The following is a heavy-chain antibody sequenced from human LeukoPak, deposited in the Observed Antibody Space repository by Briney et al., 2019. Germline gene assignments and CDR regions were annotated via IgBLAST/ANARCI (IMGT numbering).Heavy chain of an antibody. CDR2: IYYSGST. J-gene: IGHJ6*03. Sequence: PSETLSLTCTVSGGSISSYYWSWIRQPPGKGLEWIGYIYYSGSTNYNPSLKSRVTISVDTSKNQFSLKLSSVTAADTAVYYCARDLGGGYCSGGSCPGDYMDVWGKGTTVTISS. V-gene: IGHV4-59*01. CDR3: ARDLGGGYCSGGSCPGDYMDV. CDR1: GGSISSYY. D-gene: IGHD2-15*01.